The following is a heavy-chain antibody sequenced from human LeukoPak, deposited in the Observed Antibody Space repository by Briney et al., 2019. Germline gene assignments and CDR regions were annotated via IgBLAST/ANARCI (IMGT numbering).Heavy chain of an antibody. J-gene: IGHJ4*02. Sequence: PGGSLRLSCAASGFTYSSYWMSWVRQAPGEGLEWVASIKEDGSEKYYVDSVKGRFTISRDNAKNSLYLRMNTLRADDTAVYYCARVDTAMPSPSFDCWGQGTLVTVSS. CDR1: GFTYSSYW. CDR3: ARVDTAMPSPSFDC. CDR2: IKEDGSEK. D-gene: IGHD5-18*01. V-gene: IGHV3-7*03.